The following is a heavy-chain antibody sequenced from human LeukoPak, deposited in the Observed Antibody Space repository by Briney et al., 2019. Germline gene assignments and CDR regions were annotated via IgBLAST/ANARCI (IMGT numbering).Heavy chain of an antibody. D-gene: IGHD3-9*01. CDR2: ISAYNGNT. Sequence: ASVKVSCTASGYTFASYGIGWVRQAPGQGLEWMGWISAYNGNTNYAQKLQGRVTMTTDTSTSTAYMELRSLRSDDTAVYYCARVGAGYDILTGYYRGDDYWGQGTLVAVSS. CDR3: ARVGAGYDILTGYYRGDDY. CDR1: GYTFASYG. J-gene: IGHJ4*02. V-gene: IGHV1-18*01.